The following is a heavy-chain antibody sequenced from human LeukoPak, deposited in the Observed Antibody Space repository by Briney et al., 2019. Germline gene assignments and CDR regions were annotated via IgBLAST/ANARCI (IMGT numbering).Heavy chain of an antibody. V-gene: IGHV1-69*05. J-gene: IGHJ5*02. Sequence: SVKVSCKAFGGTFSSYAISWVRQAPGQGLEWMGGIIPIFGTANYAQKFQGRVTITTDESTSTAYMELSSLRSEDTAVYYCAREGRCSSTSCSNWFDPWGQGTLVTVSS. CDR1: GGTFSSYA. D-gene: IGHD2-2*01. CDR3: AREGRCSSTSCSNWFDP. CDR2: IIPIFGTA.